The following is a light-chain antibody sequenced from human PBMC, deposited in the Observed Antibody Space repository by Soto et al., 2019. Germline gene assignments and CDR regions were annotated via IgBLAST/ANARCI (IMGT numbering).Light chain of an antibody. CDR2: GAS. CDR1: QDISNY. Sequence: DIQMTQSPSSLSASVGDRVTITCQASQDISNYLNWYQQKPGKAPKLPIYGASNLETGVPSRFSGSGSGTDFTFTISSLQPEDIATYYCQQYDNLPFTFGPGTKVDIK. J-gene: IGKJ3*01. V-gene: IGKV1-33*01. CDR3: QQYDNLPFT.